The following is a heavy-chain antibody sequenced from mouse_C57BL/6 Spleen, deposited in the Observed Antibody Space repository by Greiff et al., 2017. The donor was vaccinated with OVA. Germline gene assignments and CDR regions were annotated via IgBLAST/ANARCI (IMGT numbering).Heavy chain of an antibody. Sequence: QVQLQQSGAELVRPGTSVKVSCKASGYAFTNYLIEWVKQRPGQGLEWIGVINPGSGGTNYNEKFKGKATLTADKSSSTAYMQLSSLTSEDSAVYYCAGDGYPYYAMDYWGQGTSVTVSS. J-gene: IGHJ4*01. CDR1: GYAFTNYL. D-gene: IGHD2-3*01. V-gene: IGHV1-54*01. CDR2: INPGSGGT. CDR3: AGDGYPYYAMDY.